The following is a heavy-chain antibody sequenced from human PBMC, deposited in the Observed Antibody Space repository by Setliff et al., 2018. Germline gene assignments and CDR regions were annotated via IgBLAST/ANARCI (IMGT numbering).Heavy chain of an antibody. V-gene: IGHV4-34*01. CDR2: INHSGST. D-gene: IGHD3-22*01. Sequence: SETLSLTCAVYGGSFSGYYWSWIRQPPGKGLEWIGEINHSGSTNYNPSLKSRVTISVDRAKNHFSLKLTSVTAADTAMYYCARSRYYDSSGNNYGLDYWGQGTLVTVS. J-gene: IGHJ4*02. CDR3: ARSRYYDSSGNNYGLDY. CDR1: GGSFSGYY.